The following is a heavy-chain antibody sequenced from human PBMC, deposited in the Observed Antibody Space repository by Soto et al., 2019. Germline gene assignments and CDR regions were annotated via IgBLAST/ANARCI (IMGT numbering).Heavy chain of an antibody. CDR1: GSTFSSYA. V-gene: IGHV3-30-3*02. CDR3: AKNVGSSSWYSYYYYGMDV. D-gene: IGHD6-13*01. CDR2: ISYDGSNK. Sequence: GGSLRLSCAASGSTFSSYAMHWVRQAPGKGLEWVAVISYDGSNKYYADSVKGRFTISRDNSKNTLYLQMNSLRAEDTAVYYCAKNVGSSSWYSYYYYGMDVWGQGTTVTAP. J-gene: IGHJ6*02.